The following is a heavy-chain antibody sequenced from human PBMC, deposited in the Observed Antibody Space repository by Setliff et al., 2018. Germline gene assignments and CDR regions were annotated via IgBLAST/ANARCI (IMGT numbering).Heavy chain of an antibody. J-gene: IGHJ4*02. V-gene: IGHV1-8*02. D-gene: IGHD2-21*02. CDR1: GYTFTTYA. CDR3: ARVRPCGADCSTGVGGPFDFDF. CDR2: MNPNSGNT. Sequence: ASVKVSCKASGYTFTTYAMSWMRQATGQGLEWIGWMNPNSGNTGYAQKFQGRVTMTRDTAISTAYMELRSLRSDDTALYYCARVRPCGADCSTGVGGPFDFDFWGQGTLVTVSS.